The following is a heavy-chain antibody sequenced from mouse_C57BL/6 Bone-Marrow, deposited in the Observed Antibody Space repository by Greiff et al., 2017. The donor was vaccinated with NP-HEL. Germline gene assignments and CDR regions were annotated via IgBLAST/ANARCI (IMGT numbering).Heavy chain of an antibody. CDR3: AREGDYYGSSPRFAY. CDR2: INPNNGGT. J-gene: IGHJ3*01. V-gene: IGHV1-26*01. CDR1: GYTFTDYY. Sequence: EVQLQQSGPELVKPGASVKISCKASGYTFTDYYMNWVKQSHGQSLEWIGDINPNNGGTSYNQKFKGKATLTVDKSSSTAYMELRRLTSEDSAFYYCAREGDYYGSSPRFAYWGQGTLVTVSA. D-gene: IGHD1-1*01.